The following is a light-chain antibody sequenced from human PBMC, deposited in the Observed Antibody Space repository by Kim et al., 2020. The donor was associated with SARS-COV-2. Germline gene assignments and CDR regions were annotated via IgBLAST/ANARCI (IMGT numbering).Light chain of an antibody. V-gene: IGKV3-20*01. CDR1: QNVTDNY. Sequence: SPGLRATLSCRASQNVTDNYFAYYQQPAERPRSLLICGASTGTAILGDMFGSGASGAVFTLTINRLYPDVVAVYCCHQYGCSSCTFGRGTKVDIK. J-gene: IGKJ1*01. CDR2: GAS. CDR3: HQYGCSSCT.